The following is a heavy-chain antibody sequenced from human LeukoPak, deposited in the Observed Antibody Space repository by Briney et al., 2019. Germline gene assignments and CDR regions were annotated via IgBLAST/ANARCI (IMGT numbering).Heavy chain of an antibody. D-gene: IGHD6-13*01. V-gene: IGHV3-7*04. CDR3: ATDGTAAGLYFDL. CDR1: GFTFTDYW. J-gene: IGHJ4*01. CDR2: IRQDGSEK. Sequence: TGGSLRLXCEVSGFTFTDYWMNWDRQAPGKGPEWVASIRQDGSEKTYVDSVKGRFTISRDNTKNSLSLQLNGLRAEDTAVYYCATDGTAAGLYFDLWGQGTLVTVSS.